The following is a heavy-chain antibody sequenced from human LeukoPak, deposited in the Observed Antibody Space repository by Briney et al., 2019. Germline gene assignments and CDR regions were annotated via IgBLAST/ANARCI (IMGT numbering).Heavy chain of an antibody. J-gene: IGHJ6*03. Sequence: PGRSLRLSCAASGFTFDDYAMHWVRQAPGKGLEGVSGISWNSGSIGYADSVKGRFTISRDNAKNSLYLQMNSLRAEDMALYYCAKAAAAYYYYYYMDVWGKGTTVTVSS. CDR1: GFTFDDYA. V-gene: IGHV3-9*03. D-gene: IGHD6-13*01. CDR3: AKAAAAYYYYYYMDV. CDR2: ISWNSGSI.